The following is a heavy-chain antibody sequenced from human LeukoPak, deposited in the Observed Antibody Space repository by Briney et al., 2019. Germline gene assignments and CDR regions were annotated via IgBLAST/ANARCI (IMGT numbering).Heavy chain of an antibody. CDR2: IKQDGSEK. CDR1: GFTLSSYW. J-gene: IGHJ4*02. V-gene: IGHV3-7*01. Sequence: GGSLRLSCAASGFTLSSYWMSWVRQAPGKGLEWVANIKQDGSEKYYVDSVKGRFTISRDNAKNSLYLQMNSLRAEDTAVYYCAGNYYGSGSDSTFDYWGQGTLVTVSS. D-gene: IGHD3-10*01. CDR3: AGNYYGSGSDSTFDY.